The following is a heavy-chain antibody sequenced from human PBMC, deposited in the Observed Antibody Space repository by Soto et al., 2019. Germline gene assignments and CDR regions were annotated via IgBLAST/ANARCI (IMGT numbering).Heavy chain of an antibody. D-gene: IGHD3-3*02. CDR1: GFTFSNYA. CDR2: IGGGDDI. V-gene: IGHV3-23*01. Sequence: GGSLRLSCEASGFTFSNYAMAWVRQTPGEGPKWVSTIGGGDDIFYTESVKGRFIISRDDSSSTMYLQMDNLRVEDTALYFCAKDSISYNGIYDAFDVWGQGTVVTVSS. J-gene: IGHJ3*01. CDR3: AKDSISYNGIYDAFDV.